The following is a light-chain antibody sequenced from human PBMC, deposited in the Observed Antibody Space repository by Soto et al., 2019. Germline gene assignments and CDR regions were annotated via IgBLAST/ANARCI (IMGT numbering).Light chain of an antibody. CDR3: QESCSSPPT. J-gene: IGKJ1*01. Sequence: DIQRSQSQSPRSASVEDRATITCLGSHSISNHLTWYQQKPGKAPKLLIFAASSWPSGVPSRFSGSRSGTDFTLTISSLQPEDFAIYYCQESCSSPPTFGQGTKVDIK. CDR2: AAS. CDR1: HSISNH. V-gene: IGKV1-39*01.